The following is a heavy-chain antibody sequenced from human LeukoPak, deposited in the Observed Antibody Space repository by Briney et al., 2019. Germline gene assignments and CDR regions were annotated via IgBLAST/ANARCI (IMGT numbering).Heavy chain of an antibody. CDR3: ARDGVGAYNWFDP. J-gene: IGHJ5*02. Sequence: PGGSLRLSCAASGFTFRSYAMYCGRQAPGKGLEYVSAISSNGDNTYYASSVKGRFTTSRDNSKNTLYLQMGSLRAEDMAVYYCARDGVGAYNWFDPWGQGTLVTVSS. D-gene: IGHD1-26*01. CDR1: GFTFRSYA. V-gene: IGHV3-64*01. CDR2: ISSNGDNT.